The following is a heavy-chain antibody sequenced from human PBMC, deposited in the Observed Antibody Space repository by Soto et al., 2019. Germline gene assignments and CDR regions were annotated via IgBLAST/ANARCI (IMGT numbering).Heavy chain of an antibody. V-gene: IGHV3-64D*08. D-gene: IGHD3-3*01. Sequence: GGSLRLSCSASGFTFSSYAMHWVRQAPGKGLEYVSAISSNGGSTYYADSVKGRFTISRDNSKNTLYLQMSSLRAEDTAVYYCVGGSGYYPYYYYYGMDVWGQGTTVTVSS. CDR1: GFTFSSYA. CDR2: ISSNGGST. J-gene: IGHJ6*02. CDR3: VGGSGYYPYYYYYGMDV.